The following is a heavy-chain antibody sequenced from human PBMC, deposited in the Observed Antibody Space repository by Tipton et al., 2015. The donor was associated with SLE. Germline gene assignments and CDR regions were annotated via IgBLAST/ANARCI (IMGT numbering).Heavy chain of an antibody. CDR3: TSEATSGSGKNFQD. CDR2: INYDGSRI. Sequence: SLRLSCAASGFTFSSHWMHWVRQGLGEELVWVSRINYDGSRIKYADSVKGRFTVSRDNAKNTLYLEMNSLRGEDTAVYYCTSEATSGSGKNFQDWGQGTLVTVSS. V-gene: IGHV3-74*01. J-gene: IGHJ1*01. D-gene: IGHD4-23*01. CDR1: GFTFSSHW.